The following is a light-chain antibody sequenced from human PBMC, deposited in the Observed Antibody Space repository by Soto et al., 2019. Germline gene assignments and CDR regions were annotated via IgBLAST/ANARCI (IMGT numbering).Light chain of an antibody. CDR1: QSIGSSY. CDR2: GAS. CDR3: PQYGSSPRT. Sequence: EIVLTQSPGTLSLSPGERATLYCRASQSIGSSYLAWYQQKPGQAPRLLIYGASSRATGIPDRFSGSGSGTDFTLTISTLEPEDFAVYYCPQYGSSPRTFGQGTKVEIK. J-gene: IGKJ1*01. V-gene: IGKV3-20*01.